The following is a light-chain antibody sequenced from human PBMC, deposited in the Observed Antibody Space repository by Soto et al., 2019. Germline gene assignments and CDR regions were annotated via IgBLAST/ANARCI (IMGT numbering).Light chain of an antibody. CDR1: SSNIGSNY. CDR2: RNV. V-gene: IGLV1-47*01. J-gene: IGLJ3*02. CDR3: ATWDDSLSGWV. Sequence: QSVVTQPPSTSGTPGQRVTISCSGSSSNIGSNYEYWYQQFPGTSPQLVIYRNVKRPSGVPARVSGSKSGTSASLAISGLRSEDEADYYCATWDDSLSGWVFGGGTKLTVL.